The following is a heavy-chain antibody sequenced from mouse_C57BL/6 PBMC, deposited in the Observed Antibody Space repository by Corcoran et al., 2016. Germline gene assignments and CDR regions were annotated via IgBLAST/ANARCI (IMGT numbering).Heavy chain of an antibody. CDR3: ARKITTVPYYFDY. CDR1: GYTFTTYG. Sequence: QIQLVQSGPELKKPGETVKISCKASGYTFTTYGMSWVKQAPGKGIKWMGWIHTYSGVPTYADDFKGRFAFSLETSASTAYLQINNLKNEDTATYFCARKITTVPYYFDYWGQGTTLTVSS. J-gene: IGHJ2*01. V-gene: IGHV9-3*01. CDR2: IHTYSGVP. D-gene: IGHD1-1*01.